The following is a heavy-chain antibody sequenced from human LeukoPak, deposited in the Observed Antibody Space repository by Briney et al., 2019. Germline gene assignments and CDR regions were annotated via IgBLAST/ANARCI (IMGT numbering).Heavy chain of an antibody. Sequence: GGSLRLSCAASGFTFSSYAMSWVRQAPGKGLEWVSYISSSGSTIYYADSVKGRFTISRDNAKNSLYLQMNSLRAEDAAVYYCARDWQQGDAFDIWGQGTMVTVSS. CDR2: ISSSGSTI. CDR3: ARDWQQGDAFDI. CDR1: GFTFSSYA. J-gene: IGHJ3*02. D-gene: IGHD6-13*01. V-gene: IGHV3-48*04.